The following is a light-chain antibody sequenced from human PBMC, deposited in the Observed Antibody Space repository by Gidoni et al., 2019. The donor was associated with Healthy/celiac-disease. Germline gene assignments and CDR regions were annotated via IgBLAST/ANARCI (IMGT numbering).Light chain of an antibody. J-gene: IGKJ2*01. V-gene: IGKV1-9*01. CDR2: AAS. CDR3: QQET. CDR1: QGISSY. Sequence: DIQLTQSPSFLSASVGDRVTITCRASQGISSYLAWYQQKPGKAPKLLIYAASTLQSGVPSRFSGSGSGTEFTLTISSLQHEDFATYYCQQETFGQGTKLEIK.